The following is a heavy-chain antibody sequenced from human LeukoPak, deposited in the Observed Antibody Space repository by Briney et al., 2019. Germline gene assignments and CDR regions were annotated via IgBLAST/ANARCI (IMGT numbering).Heavy chain of an antibody. J-gene: IGHJ4*02. CDR3: ARGDDYGDYWGLY. CDR2: ISTYNGNT. Sequence: ASVKVSCKASGYTFTKYGITWVRQAPGQGLEWMGWISTYNGNTNYAQKLQGRVTMTTDTSTSTAYMELRSLISVDAAVYYCARGDDYGDYWGLYWGQGTLVTVSS. D-gene: IGHD4-17*01. CDR1: GYTFTKYG. V-gene: IGHV1-18*01.